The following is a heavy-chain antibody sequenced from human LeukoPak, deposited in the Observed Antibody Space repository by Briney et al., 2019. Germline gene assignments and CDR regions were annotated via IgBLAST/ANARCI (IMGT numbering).Heavy chain of an antibody. CDR3: ARIGMAAAGP. J-gene: IGHJ5*02. CDR2: TYYRSKWYN. Sequence: QTLSLTCAISRDSVSSNSASSNWITHSPSRGLEWLGRTYYRSKWYNDYAVSVKSRITINPDTSKNQFSLQLNSVTPEDTAVYYCARIGMAAAGPWGQGTLVTVSS. V-gene: IGHV6-1*01. CDR1: RDSVSSNSAS. D-gene: IGHD6-13*01.